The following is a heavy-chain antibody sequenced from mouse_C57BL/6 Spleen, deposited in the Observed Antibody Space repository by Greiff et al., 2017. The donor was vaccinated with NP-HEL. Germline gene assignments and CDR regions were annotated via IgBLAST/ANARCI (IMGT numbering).Heavy chain of an antibody. CDR2: IYPGDGDT. CDR3: ARRTWFLDY. J-gene: IGHJ2*01. CDR1: GYAFSSSW. V-gene: IGHV1-82*01. D-gene: IGHD1-1*02. Sequence: VTLQESGPELVKPGASVKISCKASGYAFSSSWMNWVKQRPGKGLEWIGRIYPGDGDTNYNGKFKGKATLTADKSSSTAYMQLSSLTSEDSAVYFCARRTWFLDYWGQGTTLTVSS.